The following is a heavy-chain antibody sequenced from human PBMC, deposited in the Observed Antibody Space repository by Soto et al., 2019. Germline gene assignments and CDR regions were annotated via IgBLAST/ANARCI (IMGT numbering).Heavy chain of an antibody. J-gene: IGHJ5*02. D-gene: IGHD3-22*01. CDR3: ARDTPHRRDSSEIDP. CDR2: ISSYNGKT. CDR1: GYSFTTYG. Sequence: QVQLVQSGAEVKKPGASVKVSCKTSGYSFTTYGISWVRQAPGQGLEWMGWISSYNGKTNYAQKHQGRLTMTTDTSTSKVYMELRSLTSDDTAVYYCARDTPHRRDSSEIDPWGQGTLVTVSS. V-gene: IGHV1-18*01.